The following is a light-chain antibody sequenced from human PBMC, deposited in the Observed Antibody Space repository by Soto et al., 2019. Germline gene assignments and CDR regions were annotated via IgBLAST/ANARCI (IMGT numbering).Light chain of an antibody. CDR1: SSDVGGYNY. V-gene: IGLV2-14*03. J-gene: IGLJ1*01. CDR2: DVT. Sequence: ALTQPASVSGSPGQSITISCTGTSSDVGGYNYVSWYQHHPGKAPKLIIYDVTNRPSGVSNPFSGSKSGNTASLTISGLQPEDEADYSCSSYTPSNTRQIVFGTGTKVTVL. CDR3: SSYTPSNTRQIV.